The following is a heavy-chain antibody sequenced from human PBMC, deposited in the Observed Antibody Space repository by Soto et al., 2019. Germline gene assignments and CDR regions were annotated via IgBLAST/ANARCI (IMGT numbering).Heavy chain of an antibody. CDR2: IYYSGST. J-gene: IGHJ5*02. CDR3: ARSSHKESWFDP. Sequence: LSLTCTVSGGSISSYYWSWIRQPPGKGLEWIGYIYYSGSTNYNPSLKSRVTISVDTSKNQFSLKLSSVTAADTAVYYCARSSHKESWFDPWGQGTLVTVSS. V-gene: IGHV4-59*12. CDR1: GGSISSYY. D-gene: IGHD6-13*01.